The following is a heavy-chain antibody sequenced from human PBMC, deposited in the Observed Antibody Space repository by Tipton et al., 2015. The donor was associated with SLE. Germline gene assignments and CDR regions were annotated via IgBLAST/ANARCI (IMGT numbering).Heavy chain of an antibody. J-gene: IGHJ2*01. CDR3: ARHPTTVTTPWEWYFDL. Sequence: TLSLTCTVSGGSISSYYWSWIRQPPGKGLEWIGYIYYSGSTNYNPSLKSRVTISIDTSKNQFSLRLNSMTAADTAVYYCARHPTTVTTPWEWYFDLWGRGTLVTVSS. CDR1: GGSISSYY. CDR2: IYYSGST. D-gene: IGHD4-17*01. V-gene: IGHV4-59*08.